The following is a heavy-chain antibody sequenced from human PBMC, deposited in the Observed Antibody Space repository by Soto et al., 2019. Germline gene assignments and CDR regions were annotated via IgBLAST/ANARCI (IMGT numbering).Heavy chain of an antibody. J-gene: IGHJ6*02. Sequence: GASVKVSCKTSGYTFSSYGVSWVRQAPGLGLELMGWISAYNGNTNYAQKFQGRVTVTTDTSTSTAYMELRSLRSEDTAVYYCASSYSNYALIDYYYYGMDVWGQGTTVTVSS. V-gene: IGHV1-18*01. CDR2: ISAYNGNT. CDR1: GYTFSSYG. CDR3: ASSYSNYALIDYYYYGMDV. D-gene: IGHD4-4*01.